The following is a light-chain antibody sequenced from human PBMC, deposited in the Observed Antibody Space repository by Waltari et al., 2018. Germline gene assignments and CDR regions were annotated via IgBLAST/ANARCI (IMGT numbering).Light chain of an antibody. CDR1: QSIRTN. CDR2: SAS. Sequence: EIVMTQSPATLSVSPGERATLSCRASQSIRTNLARYQQKSGQAPRLLIHSASTRATGIPARFSGSGSGTEFTLTISSLQSEDSGVYYCQQYHNWPPWTFGQGTKVEIK. J-gene: IGKJ1*01. V-gene: IGKV3-15*01. CDR3: QQYHNWPPWT.